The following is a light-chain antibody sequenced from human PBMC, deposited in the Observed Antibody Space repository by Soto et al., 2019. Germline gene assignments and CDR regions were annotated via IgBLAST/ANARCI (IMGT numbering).Light chain of an antibody. CDR3: QQANTFPQT. Sequence: DIQMTQSPSSVSASVGDKVTITCRASQSISSWLAWYQQKPGKAPKLLIYAASSLQSGVPSRFSGSGFGTDFTLTISSLLPEDFATYYCQQANTFPQTFGQGTKVELK. CDR1: QSISSW. V-gene: IGKV1-12*01. CDR2: AAS. J-gene: IGKJ1*01.